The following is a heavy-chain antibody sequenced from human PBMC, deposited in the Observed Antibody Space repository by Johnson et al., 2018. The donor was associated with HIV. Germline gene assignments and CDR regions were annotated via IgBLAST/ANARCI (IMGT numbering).Heavy chain of an antibody. CDR1: GFTFSSYD. CDR2: ISWNSGGI. CDR3: ARVRGATQVMGAFDI. D-gene: IGHD1-26*01. V-gene: IGHV3-NL1*01. J-gene: IGHJ3*02. Sequence: QMLLVESGGGLVQPGGSLRLSCAASGFTFSSYDMHWVRQATGKGLEWVSGISWNSGGIGYEDSVKGRFTISRDNSKNTLYLQMNSLRAEDTAVYYCARVRGATQVMGAFDIWGQGTRVTVSS.